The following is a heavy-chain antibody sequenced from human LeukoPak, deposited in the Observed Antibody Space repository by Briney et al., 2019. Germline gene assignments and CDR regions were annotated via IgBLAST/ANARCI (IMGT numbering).Heavy chain of an antibody. J-gene: IGHJ4*02. Sequence: GGSLRLSCAASGFTVRGNSMGWVRQAPGRGLDWVSTIWTDERTFYADSVKGRFTISRDESKNTLYLQMNNLGAEDTAVYYCARRYGSGGICYFFDYWGQGTLVTVSS. V-gene: IGHV3-53*01. D-gene: IGHD2-15*01. CDR3: ARRYGSGGICYFFDY. CDR2: IWTDERT. CDR1: GFTVRGNS.